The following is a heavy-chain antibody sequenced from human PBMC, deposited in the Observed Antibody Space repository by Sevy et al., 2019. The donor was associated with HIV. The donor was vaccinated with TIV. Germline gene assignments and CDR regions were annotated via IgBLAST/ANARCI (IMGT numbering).Heavy chain of an antibody. V-gene: IGHV1-2*02. D-gene: IGHD1-1*01. CDR2: INPHSGGT. CDR3: VRDVEAHDY. J-gene: IGHJ4*02. CDR1: GYTFSAHY. Sequence: ASVKVSCKTSGYTFSAHYIHWVRQAPGHGLEWMGRINPHSGGTNYAQNFQGRVTMTRDTSISTAYMELTRLRSDDTAIYYCVRDVEAHDYWGQGTLVTVSS.